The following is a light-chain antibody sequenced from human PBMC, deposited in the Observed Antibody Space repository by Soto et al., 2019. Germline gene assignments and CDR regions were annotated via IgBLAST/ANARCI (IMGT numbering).Light chain of an antibody. V-gene: IGKV1-5*03. CDR3: QQYDDYWT. Sequence: DIQMTQSPSTLSASVGDRVTITCRASQSISTWLAWYQQKPGKAPKLLIYKASSLESGVPSRFSGIGSGIEFTLTISSLQPDDSATYYCQQYDDYWTFGQGTKVEIK. J-gene: IGKJ1*01. CDR2: KAS. CDR1: QSISTW.